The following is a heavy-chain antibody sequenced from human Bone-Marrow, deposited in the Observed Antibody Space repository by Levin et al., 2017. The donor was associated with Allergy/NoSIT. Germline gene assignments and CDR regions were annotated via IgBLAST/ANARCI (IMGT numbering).Heavy chain of an antibody. V-gene: IGHV3-66*01. CDR1: GFIVSDYS. D-gene: IGHD3-10*01. CDR3: ARFVYGSGSMAPLDY. CDR2: IYSGGST. J-gene: IGHJ4*02. Sequence: LSLTCAASGFIVSDYSMAWVRQAPGKGLEWVSVIYSGGSTYYTDSVKGRFTISRDNSKNTLFLQMNSLRAEDTAVYYCARFVYGSGSMAPLDYWGQGTLVTVSS.